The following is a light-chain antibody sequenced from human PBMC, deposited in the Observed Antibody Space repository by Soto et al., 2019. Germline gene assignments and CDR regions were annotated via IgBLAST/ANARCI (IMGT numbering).Light chain of an antibody. V-gene: IGLV2-14*01. CDR2: EVS. CDR1: SSDVGGYNY. CDR3: NSYTTSTTLWV. J-gene: IGLJ3*02. Sequence: QSVLTQPVSVSGSPGQSITISCTGTSSDVGGYNYVSWYQQHPGKAPKLMIYEVSNRPSGVSNRFSGSKSGNTASLTISGLQAEDEAYYYCNSYTTSTTLWVFGGGTKLTVL.